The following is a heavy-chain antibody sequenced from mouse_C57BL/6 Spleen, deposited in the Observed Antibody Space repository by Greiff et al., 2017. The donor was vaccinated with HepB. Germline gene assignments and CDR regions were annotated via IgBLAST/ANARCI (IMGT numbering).Heavy chain of an antibody. Sequence: VQLKESGPELVKPGDSVKISCKASGYSFTGYFMNWVMQSHGKSLEWIGRINPYNGDTFYNQKFKGKATLTVDKSSSTAHMELRSLTSEDSAVYYCARSDDGYLYYFDYWGQGTTLTVSS. CDR2: INPYNGDT. V-gene: IGHV1-20*01. CDR1: GYSFTGYF. J-gene: IGHJ2*01. CDR3: ARSDDGYLYYFDY. D-gene: IGHD2-3*01.